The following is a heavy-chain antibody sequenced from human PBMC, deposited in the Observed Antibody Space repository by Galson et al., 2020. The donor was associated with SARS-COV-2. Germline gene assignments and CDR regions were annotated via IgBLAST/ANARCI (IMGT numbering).Heavy chain of an antibody. CDR3: ATRPRGYSSGWGSYYYAMDV. Sequence: SETLSLTCAVYGGSFSSYDYSWIRQPPGKGLEWIGEINHSAITNYNPSLKSRVTISVDTSKSQFSLKLSSVTAADTAVYYCATRPRGYSSGWGSYYYAMDVWGQGTTVTVSS. J-gene: IGHJ6*02. V-gene: IGHV4-34*01. D-gene: IGHD6-19*01. CDR2: INHSAIT. CDR1: GGSFSSYD.